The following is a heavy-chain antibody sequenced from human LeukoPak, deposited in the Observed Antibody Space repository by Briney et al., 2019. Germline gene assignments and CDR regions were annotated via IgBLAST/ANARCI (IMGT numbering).Heavy chain of an antibody. V-gene: IGHV1-69*13. D-gene: IGHD4-17*01. CDR2: IIPIFGTA. CDR3: ARLPDYGDYGDDY. Sequence: SVKVSCKASGGTFSSYAISWVRQAPGQGLDWMGGIIPIFGTANYAQKFQGRVTITADESTSTAYMELSSLRSEDTAVYYCARLPDYGDYGDDYWGQGTLVTVSS. CDR1: GGTFSSYA. J-gene: IGHJ4*02.